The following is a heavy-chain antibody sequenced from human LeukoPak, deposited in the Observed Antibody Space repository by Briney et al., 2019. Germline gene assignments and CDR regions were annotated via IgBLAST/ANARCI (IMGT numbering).Heavy chain of an antibody. D-gene: IGHD3-9*01. CDR2: FDPGSGEI. V-gene: IGHV1-24*01. Sequence: ASVTVSFKVSGYSLTELSTHWVRQAPGKGLEWMGGFDPGSGEIIYEQKFQDRVTMTEDTSTDTAYMELSSLRSEDTALYYCATGTHYDLLPFWGQGTLVTVSS. CDR3: ATGTHYDLLPF. J-gene: IGHJ4*02. CDR1: GYSLTELS.